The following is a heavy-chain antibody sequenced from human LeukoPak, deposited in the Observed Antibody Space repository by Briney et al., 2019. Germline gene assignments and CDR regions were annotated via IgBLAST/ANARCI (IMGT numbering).Heavy chain of an antibody. CDR1: GFTFSSYG. J-gene: IGHJ4*02. D-gene: IGHD3-22*01. CDR2: ISYDGSNK. V-gene: IGHV3-30*18. Sequence: GGSLRLSCAASGFTFSSYGMHWVRQAPGKGLEWVAVISYDGSNKYYADSVKGRFTISRDNSKNTLYLQMNSLRAEDTAVYYCAKDRTPSRRATMIVVVRTPGDYWGQGTLVTVSS. CDR3: AKDRTPSRRATMIVVVRTPGDY.